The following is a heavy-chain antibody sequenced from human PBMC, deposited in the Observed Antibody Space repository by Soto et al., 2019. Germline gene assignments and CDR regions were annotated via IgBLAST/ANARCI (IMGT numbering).Heavy chain of an antibody. CDR3: XXDXXGXXXXXXXXHYAXDV. CDR2: FDPEDGET. Sequence: QVQLVQSGAEVKKPGASVKVSCKVSGYTLTELSMHWVRQXPGXGXXXXGGFDPEDGETFYAQKFQGRLTMTEDTSTDTAYMELSSLRSEDTAVXXXXXDXXGXXXXXXXXHYAXDVWGQGTTVTVSS. CDR1: GYTLTELS. J-gene: IGHJ6*02. V-gene: IGHV1-24*01.